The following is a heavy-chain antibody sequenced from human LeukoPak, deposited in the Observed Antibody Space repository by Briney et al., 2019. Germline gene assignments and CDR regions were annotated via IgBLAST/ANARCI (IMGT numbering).Heavy chain of an antibody. CDR2: IYSGGNT. J-gene: IGHJ4*02. CDR1: GLTVSRNY. Sequence: PGGSLRLSCAASGLTVSRNYMSWVRQAPGKGLEWVSVIYSGGNTYYAASVKGRFTISRDNSKNTLYLQMNSLRAEDTAVYYCARVSGDYTYYFDYWGQGTLVTVSS. V-gene: IGHV3-66*01. D-gene: IGHD4-17*01. CDR3: ARVSGDYTYYFDY.